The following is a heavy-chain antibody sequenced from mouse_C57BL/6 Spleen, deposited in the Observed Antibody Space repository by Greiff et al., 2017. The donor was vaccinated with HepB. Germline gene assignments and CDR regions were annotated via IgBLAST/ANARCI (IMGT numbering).Heavy chain of an antibody. V-gene: IGHV2-2*01. CDR1: GFSLTSYG. Sequence: QVHVKQSGPGLVQPSQSLSITCTVSGFSLTSYGVHWVRQSPGKGLEWLGVIWSGGSTDYNAAFISRLSISKDNSKSQVFFKMNSLQADDTAIYYCARRGLDYGSPYAMDYWGQGTSVTVSS. J-gene: IGHJ4*01. CDR3: ARRGLDYGSPYAMDY. CDR2: IWSGGST. D-gene: IGHD1-1*01.